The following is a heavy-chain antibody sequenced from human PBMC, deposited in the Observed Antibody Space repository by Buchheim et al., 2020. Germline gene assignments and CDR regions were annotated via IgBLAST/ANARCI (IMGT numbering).Heavy chain of an antibody. D-gene: IGHD3-22*01. Sequence: QVQLVESGGGVVQPGRSLRLSCEASGLIFSNYGMHWVRQAPGRGLEWVAVISFDGSKKYYADSVKGRFTISRDNSKETLYLQMSNLRADDTAVYYCVYFYDTSGYYYYFDYWGQGTL. CDR1: GLIFSNYG. CDR3: VYFYDTSGYYYYFDY. J-gene: IGHJ4*02. CDR2: ISFDGSKK. V-gene: IGHV3-30*03.